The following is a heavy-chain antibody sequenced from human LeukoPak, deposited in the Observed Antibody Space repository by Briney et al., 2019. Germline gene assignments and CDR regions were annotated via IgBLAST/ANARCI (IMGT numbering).Heavy chain of an antibody. CDR1: GFSLITTEVR. Sequence: SGPALVKPTQTLTLTCTFSGFSLITTEVRMSWIRQPPGKALEWLARIDWDDDKFYSASLKTRLTISKDDSKHQVVLALTNMDPVDTATYYCVRFTGSYFDFWGQGILVTVSS. CDR2: IDWDDDK. J-gene: IGHJ4*02. V-gene: IGHV2-70*04. D-gene: IGHD1-26*01. CDR3: VRFTGSYFDF.